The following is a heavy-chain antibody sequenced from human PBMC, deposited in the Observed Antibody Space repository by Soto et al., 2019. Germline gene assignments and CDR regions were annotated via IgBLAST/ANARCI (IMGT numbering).Heavy chain of an antibody. V-gene: IGHV4-39*01. J-gene: IGHJ4*02. D-gene: IGHD3-3*01. CDR3: ARLDTIFGVAHTYFDY. CDR2: IYYSGST. Sequence: SETLSLTCTVSGGSISSSSYYWGWIRQPPGKGLEWIGSIYYSGSTYYNPSLKSRVTISVDTSKNQFSLKLSSVTAADTAVYYCARLDTIFGVAHTYFDYWGQGTLVTVSS. CDR1: GGSISSSSYY.